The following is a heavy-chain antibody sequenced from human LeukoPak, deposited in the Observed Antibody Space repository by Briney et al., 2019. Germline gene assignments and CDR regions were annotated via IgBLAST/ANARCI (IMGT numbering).Heavy chain of an antibody. CDR1: GGSINSYY. V-gene: IGHV4-4*07. Sequence: SETLSLTCTVSGGSINSYYWSWIRQPAGKGLEWIGRIYTSGSTNYNPSLKSRVTISVDTSKNQFSLKLSSVTAADTAVYYCARSVLLWFGERGSSWFDPWGQGTLVTVSS. J-gene: IGHJ5*02. CDR2: IYTSGST. D-gene: IGHD3-10*01. CDR3: ARSVLLWFGERGSSWFDP.